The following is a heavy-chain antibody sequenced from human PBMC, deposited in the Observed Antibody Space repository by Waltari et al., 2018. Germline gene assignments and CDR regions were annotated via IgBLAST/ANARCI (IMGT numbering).Heavy chain of an antibody. Sequence: VQLVESGGGVVQPGRSLRLSCAASGFTFSSYGMHWVRQAPGKGLEWVAVIWYDGSNKYYADSVKGRFTISRDNSKNTLYLQMNSLRAEDTAVYYCAKGNYYYMDVWGKGTTVTVSS. CDR3: AKGNYYYMDV. CDR1: GFTFSSYG. J-gene: IGHJ6*03. V-gene: IGHV3-33*06. CDR2: IWYDGSNK.